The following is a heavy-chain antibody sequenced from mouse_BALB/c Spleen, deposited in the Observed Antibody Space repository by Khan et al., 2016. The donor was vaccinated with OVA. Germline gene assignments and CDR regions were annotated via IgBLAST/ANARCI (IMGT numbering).Heavy chain of an antibody. CDR1: GFSLTSYG. D-gene: IGHD1-1*01. J-gene: IGHJ2*01. CDR3: SRDHGNTYEYFDY. CDR2: IWAGGST. Sequence: QVQLKESGPGLVAPSQSLSITCTVSGFSLTSYGVHWVRQPPGKGPEWLGIIWAGGSTNYNSALMSRLSISKDNSKSQVFVKMISLQTDDTAMYYCSRDHGNTYEYFDYWGQGTTLTVSS. V-gene: IGHV2-9*02.